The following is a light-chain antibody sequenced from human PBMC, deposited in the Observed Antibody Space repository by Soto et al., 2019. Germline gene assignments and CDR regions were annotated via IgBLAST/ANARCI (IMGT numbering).Light chain of an antibody. Sequence: QSVLTQPPSASGTPGQRVTISCSGSSSNIGSNYVYWYQQLPGTAPKLLIYRNNQRPSGVPDRFSGSKSGTSASLAISGLWSEDEADYYCAAWDDSLSGPVFGGGTKLTVL. V-gene: IGLV1-47*03. J-gene: IGLJ3*02. CDR2: RNN. CDR3: AAWDDSLSGPV. CDR1: SSNIGSNY.